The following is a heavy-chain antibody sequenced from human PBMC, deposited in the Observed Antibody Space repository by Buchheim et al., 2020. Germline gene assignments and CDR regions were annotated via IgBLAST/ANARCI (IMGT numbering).Heavy chain of an antibody. CDR3: ARVDDGYNFWYFDL. D-gene: IGHD5-24*01. CDR1: GFTFGSYT. CDR2: ISYDVDNK. Sequence: QVQLVESGGGVVQPGTSLRLSCAASGFTFGSYTMHWVRQAPGKGLEWVALISYDVDNKRYADSVKGRFTISRDNSKNTLYLQMNSLRPEDTAVYYCARVDDGYNFWYFDLWGRGTL. V-gene: IGHV3-30-3*01. J-gene: IGHJ2*01.